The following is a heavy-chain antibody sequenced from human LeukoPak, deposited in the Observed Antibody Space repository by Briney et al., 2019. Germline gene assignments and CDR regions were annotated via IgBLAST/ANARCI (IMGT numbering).Heavy chain of an antibody. CDR3: AKRGGMYPAHYFDY. J-gene: IGHJ4*02. D-gene: IGHD6-13*01. Sequence: PGGTLRLSCAVSGFTFSNYGMSWVRQAPGKGLEWVSTISGSGGRTYYADSVKGRFTISRDNSKNTLYLQMNSLRAEDTAVYYCAKRGGMYPAHYFDYWGQGTLVTVSS. CDR1: GFTFSNYG. CDR2: ISGSGGRT. V-gene: IGHV3-23*01.